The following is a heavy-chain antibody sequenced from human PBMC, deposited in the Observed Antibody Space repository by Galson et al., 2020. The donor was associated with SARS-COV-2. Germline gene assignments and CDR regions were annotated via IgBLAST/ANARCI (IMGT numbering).Heavy chain of an antibody. CDR2: IYYSGST. V-gene: IGHV4-61*01. J-gene: IGHJ6*02. Sequence: PSETLSLTCTVSGGSVSSGTSYWSWIRQPPGKGLEWIGHIYYSGSTSYNPALKSRVTMSVDTSKNQFSLNLSSVTAADTAVYYCARDDTLHYYGMDVWGQGTTVTVSS. CDR3: ARDDTLHYYGMDV. CDR1: GGSVSSGTSY.